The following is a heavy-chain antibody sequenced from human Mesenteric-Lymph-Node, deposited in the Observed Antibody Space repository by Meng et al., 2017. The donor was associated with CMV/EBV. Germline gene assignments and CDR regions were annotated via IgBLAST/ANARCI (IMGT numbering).Heavy chain of an antibody. J-gene: IGHJ4*02. CDR1: GGSISSNNW. Sequence: CAVSGGSISSNNWWNWVRQPPGKGLEWIGEIYHSGSTNYNPSLKSRVTISVDKSKNQLSLKVTSMTAADTAVYFCARDLGTARPSGYWGQGTLVTVS. D-gene: IGHD5-18*01. CDR2: IYHSGST. V-gene: IGHV4-4*01. CDR3: ARDLGTARPSGY.